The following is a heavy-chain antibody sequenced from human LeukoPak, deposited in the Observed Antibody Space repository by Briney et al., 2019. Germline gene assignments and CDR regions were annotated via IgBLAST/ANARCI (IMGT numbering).Heavy chain of an antibody. CDR1: GGSISSYY. CDR3: ARRMYYYDSSGYGGYWLDP. D-gene: IGHD3-22*01. Sequence: SETLSLTCTVSGGSISSYYWSWIRQPPGKGLEWLGYIYYSGSTNYNPSLKSRVTISVDTSKNQFSLKLSSVTAADTAVYYCARRMYYYDSSGYGGYWLDPWGQGTLVTVSS. CDR2: IYYSGST. V-gene: IGHV4-59*08. J-gene: IGHJ5*02.